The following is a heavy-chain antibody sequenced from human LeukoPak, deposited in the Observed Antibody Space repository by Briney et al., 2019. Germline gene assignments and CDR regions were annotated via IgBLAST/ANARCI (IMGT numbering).Heavy chain of an antibody. CDR1: GGSLSRSNW. J-gene: IGHJ4*02. Sequence: SGTLSLTCAVSGGSLSRSNWWSWVRRPPGKGLEGIGEIYHSGSTNYNPSLKSRLTISVDKSKNQFSLKLSSVTAADTAVYYCARGYSGDDPVHHPYDYWGQGTLVTVSS. CDR3: ARGYSGDDPVHHPYDY. D-gene: IGHD5-12*01. V-gene: IGHV4-4*02. CDR2: IYHSGST.